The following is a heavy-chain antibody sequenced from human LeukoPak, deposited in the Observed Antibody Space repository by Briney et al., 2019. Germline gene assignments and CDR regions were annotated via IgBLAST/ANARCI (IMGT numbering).Heavy chain of an antibody. CDR3: ARQYSGSFMSYMDV. CDR1: GYSFTNYW. V-gene: IGHV5-51*01. Sequence: GESLKISCKGSGYSFTNYWNGWVRQMPGEGLEWVGIIYPGDSDTRYSPSFQGQITISADKSISTAYLQWSSLKASDTAMYYCARQYSGSFMSYMDVWGKGTTVTVSS. CDR2: IYPGDSDT. J-gene: IGHJ6*03. D-gene: IGHD1-26*01.